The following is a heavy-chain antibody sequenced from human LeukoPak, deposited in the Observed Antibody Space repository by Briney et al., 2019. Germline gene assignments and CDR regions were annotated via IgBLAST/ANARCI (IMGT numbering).Heavy chain of an antibody. D-gene: IGHD5-18*01. CDR3: ARCDSVTALDY. CDR2: IYDTETT. V-gene: IGHV4-59*02. J-gene: IGHJ4*02. Sequence: SQTLPLTCTVSGGSVNGYYWSWLRQPPGKGLEWIGYIYDTETTNYNPSLRSRVTLSLDTSMNQFSLKMSSVTVADTAVYYCARCDSVTALDYWGQGTLVTVSS. CDR1: GGSVNGYY.